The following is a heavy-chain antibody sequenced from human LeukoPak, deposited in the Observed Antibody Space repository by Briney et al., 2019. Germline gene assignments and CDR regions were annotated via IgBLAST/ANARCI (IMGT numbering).Heavy chain of an antibody. D-gene: IGHD6-13*01. CDR3: ASRMGVDRSRWYGAFDI. J-gene: IGHJ3*02. CDR2: IIPIFGTA. Sequence: SVKVSCKASGGTFSSYAISWVRQAPGQGLEWMGGIIPIFGTANYAQKFQGRVTITADKSTSTAYMELSSLRSEDTAVYYCASRMGVDRSRWYGAFDIWGQGTMVTVSS. CDR1: GGTFSSYA. V-gene: IGHV1-69*06.